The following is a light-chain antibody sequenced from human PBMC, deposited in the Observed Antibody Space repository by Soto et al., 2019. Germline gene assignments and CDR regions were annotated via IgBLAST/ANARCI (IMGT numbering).Light chain of an antibody. J-gene: IGLJ1*01. CDR2: DVT. CDR3: TSYTSTSTYV. CDR1: SSDVGAYNY. V-gene: IGLV2-14*01. Sequence: QSALTQPASVSGPPGQSITISCTGTSSDVGAYNYVSWYQHHPGKAPRLVIYDVTNRPSGISDRFSGSKSRNTASLTISGLLAEDEADYYCTSYTSTSTYVFGTGTKLTVL.